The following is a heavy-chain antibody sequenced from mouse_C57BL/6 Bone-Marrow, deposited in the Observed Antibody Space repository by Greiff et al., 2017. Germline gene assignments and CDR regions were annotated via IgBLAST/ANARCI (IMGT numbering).Heavy chain of an antibody. Sequence: EVQLVESGEGLVKPGGSLKLSCAASGFTFSSYAMSWVRQTPEKRLEWVAYISSGGDYIYYADTVKGRFTISRDNARNTLYLQMSSLKSEDTAMYYCTRSSLKTAQATAWFAYWGQGTLVTVSA. CDR1: GFTFSSYA. D-gene: IGHD3-2*02. V-gene: IGHV5-9-1*02. CDR3: TRSSLKTAQATAWFAY. J-gene: IGHJ3*01. CDR2: ISSGGDYI.